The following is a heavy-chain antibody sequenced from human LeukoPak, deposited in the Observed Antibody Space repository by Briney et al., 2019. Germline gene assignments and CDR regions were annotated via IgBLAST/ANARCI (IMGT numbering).Heavy chain of an antibody. J-gene: IGHJ4*02. CDR3: ARAAKLWFGELYYYFDY. D-gene: IGHD3-10*01. V-gene: IGHV4-39*07. Sequence: SETLSLTRTVSGGSISSSSYYWGWIRQPPGKGLEWIGSIYYSGSTYYNPSLKSRVTISVDTSKNQFSLKLSSVTAADTAVYYCARAAKLWFGELYYYFDYWGQGTLVTASS. CDR1: GGSISSSSYY. CDR2: IYYSGST.